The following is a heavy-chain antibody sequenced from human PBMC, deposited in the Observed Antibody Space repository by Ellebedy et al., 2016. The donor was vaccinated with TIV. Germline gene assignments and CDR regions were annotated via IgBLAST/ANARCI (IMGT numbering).Heavy chain of an antibody. CDR2: LYPGDSDT. CDR1: GYRFSNYW. CDR3: ARRGEYYYYGMDV. J-gene: IGHJ6*02. Sequence: GESLKISCKGSGYRFSNYWIGWVRQMPGKGLEWMGVLYPGDSDTRYSPSFQGQVTISADKSISTAYLQWSSLKASDTAMYYCARRGEYYYYGMDVWGQGTTVTVSS. D-gene: IGHD3-16*01. V-gene: IGHV5-51*01.